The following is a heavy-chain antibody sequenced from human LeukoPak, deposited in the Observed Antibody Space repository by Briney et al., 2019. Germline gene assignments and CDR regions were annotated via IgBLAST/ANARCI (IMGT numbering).Heavy chain of an antibody. Sequence: GSLRLSCAASGFTFSSYAMLWARRAPGKGLEWVSTITNSGGNTYYADSVKGRFTISRDNSKNTLYLQMNSLRADDTAVYYCAKRRNGYYFDYWGQGTLVTVSS. V-gene: IGHV3-23*01. J-gene: IGHJ4*02. CDR2: ITNSGGNT. CDR3: AKRRNGYYFDY. CDR1: GFTFSSYA. D-gene: IGHD2-8*01.